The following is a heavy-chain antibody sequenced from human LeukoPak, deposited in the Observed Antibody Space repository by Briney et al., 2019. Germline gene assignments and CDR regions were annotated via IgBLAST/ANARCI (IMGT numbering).Heavy chain of an antibody. V-gene: IGHV3-53*01. CDR3: AKSLESTNYYYHMDV. CDR2: IYSGGST. J-gene: IGHJ6*03. Sequence: GGSLRLSCTASGFTVSSNYMSWVRQAPGKGLEWVSVIYSGGSTYYADSVKGRFTISRDNSKNTLYLQTNSLRAEDTAVYYCAKSLESTNYYYHMDVWGKGTTVTISS. CDR1: GFTVSSNY. D-gene: IGHD2-2*01.